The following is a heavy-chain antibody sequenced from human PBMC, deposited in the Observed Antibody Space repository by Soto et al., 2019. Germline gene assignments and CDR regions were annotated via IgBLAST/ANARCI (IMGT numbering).Heavy chain of an antibody. D-gene: IGHD2-2*01. CDR1: GFTFSSYR. CDR3: AREMVVPAAIYYYYGMDV. V-gene: IGHV3-74*01. J-gene: IGHJ6*02. CDR2: INSDGSST. Sequence: PGGSLRLSCAASGFTFSSYRMHWVRQAPGKGLVWVSRINSDGSSTSYADSVKGRFTISRDNAKNTLYLQMNSLRAEDTAVYYCAREMVVPAAIYYYYGMDVWGQGTTVTVSS.